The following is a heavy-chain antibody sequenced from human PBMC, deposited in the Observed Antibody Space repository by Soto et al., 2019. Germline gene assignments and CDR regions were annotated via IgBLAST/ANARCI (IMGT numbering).Heavy chain of an antibody. CDR3: ARRRRYCSGGSCYNPPYSSYFDS. D-gene: IGHD2-15*01. Sequence: SETLSLTCTVSGGSISSYYWSWIRQPPGKGLEWIGYIYYSGSTNYNPSLKSRVTISVDTSKNQFSLNLSSVTAADTAVYYCARRRRYCSGGSCYNPPYSSYFDSWGQGTLVTVSS. J-gene: IGHJ4*03. CDR1: GGSISSYY. V-gene: IGHV4-59*01. CDR2: IYYSGST.